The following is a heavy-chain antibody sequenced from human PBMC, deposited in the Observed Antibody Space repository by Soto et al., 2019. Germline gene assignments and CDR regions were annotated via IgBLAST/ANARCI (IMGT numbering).Heavy chain of an antibody. J-gene: IGHJ3*02. D-gene: IGHD1-7*01. V-gene: IGHV3-33*01. CDR3: ARDQAGTTGVGAFDI. CDR1: GFTFSSYG. Sequence: QVQLVESGGGVVQPGRSLRLSCAASGFTFSSYGMHWVRQAPGKGLEWVAVIWYDGSNKYYADSVKGRFTISRDNSKNTLYLQMNSLRAEDTAVYYCARDQAGTTGVGAFDIWGQGTMVTVSS. CDR2: IWYDGSNK.